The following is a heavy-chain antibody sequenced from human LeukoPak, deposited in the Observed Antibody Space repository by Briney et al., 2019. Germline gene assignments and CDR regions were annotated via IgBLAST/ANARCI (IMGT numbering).Heavy chain of an antibody. CDR3: ARHFTAGYYGMDV. V-gene: IGHV1-46*01. CDR1: VYTFTSYY. Sequence: GASVKVSCKASVYTFTSYYMHWVRQAPGQGLEWMGIINPSGGSTSYAQKFQGRVTMTRDTSTSTVYMELSSLRSEDTAVYYCARHFTAGYYGMDVWRQGTTVTVSS. CDR2: INPSGGST. D-gene: IGHD3-3*02. J-gene: IGHJ6*02.